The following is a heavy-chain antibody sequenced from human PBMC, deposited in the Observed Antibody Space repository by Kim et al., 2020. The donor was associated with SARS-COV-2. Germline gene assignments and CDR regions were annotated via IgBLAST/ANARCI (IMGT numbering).Heavy chain of an antibody. D-gene: IGHD3-10*01. CDR3: AKESGSGRYYAWTYYYYGMDV. Sequence: GGSLRLSCAASGFTFSSYGMHWVRQAPGKGLEWVAVISYDGSNKYYADSVKGRFTISRDNSKNTLYLQMNSLRAEDTAVYYCAKESGSGRYYAWTYYYYGMDVWGQGTTVTVSS. CDR1: GFTFSSYG. CDR2: ISYDGSNK. V-gene: IGHV3-30*18. J-gene: IGHJ6*02.